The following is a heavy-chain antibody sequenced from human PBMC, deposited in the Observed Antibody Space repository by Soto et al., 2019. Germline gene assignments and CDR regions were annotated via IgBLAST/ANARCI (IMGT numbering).Heavy chain of an antibody. D-gene: IGHD3-22*01. J-gene: IGHJ3*01. CDR3: ARNRGYYYVGGGAFDF. CDR1: GASIRTYY. Sequence: QVQLQESGPGLVNPSETLSLTCTVSGASIRTYYWSWIRQTPGKGLEWIGYIYNSGSTDYNPTLKSRFTISGDTSKNQFSLKVTSVTAADTAVYYCARNRGYYYVGGGAFDFWGPGTKVTVSS. V-gene: IGHV4-59*01. CDR2: IYNSGST.